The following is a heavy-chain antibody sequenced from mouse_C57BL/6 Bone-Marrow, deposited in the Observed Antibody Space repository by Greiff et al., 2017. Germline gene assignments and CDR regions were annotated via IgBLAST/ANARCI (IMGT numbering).Heavy chain of an antibody. CDR1: GFTFSDYY. CDR2: ISTGGGST. J-gene: IGHJ4*01. Sequence: EVKLVESGGGLVQPGGSLKLSCAASGFTFSDYYMYWVRQTPEKRLEWVAYISTGGGSTYYPDTVKGRVTISRDNAKNTLYLQMSRLKSEATAMCYCARPFFYYAMDYWGQGTSVTVSS. V-gene: IGHV5-12*01. CDR3: ARPFFYYAMDY.